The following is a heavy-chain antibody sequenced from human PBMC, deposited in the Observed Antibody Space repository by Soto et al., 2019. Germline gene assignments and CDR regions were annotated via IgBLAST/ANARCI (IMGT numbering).Heavy chain of an antibody. CDR2: IWSDGSNR. D-gene: IGHD6-13*01. Sequence: QVQLVESGGGVVQPGMSLRLSCATSGFSFSSHAMHWVRQAPGKGLEWVAQIWSDGSNRYYADSMRGRFTISRDYSKNPAFLQMDSLRAEDTAVYYCARDEQNLAPYGFDMWGQGTLVTVSS. CDR1: GFSFSSHA. J-gene: IGHJ3*02. CDR3: ARDEQNLAPYGFDM. V-gene: IGHV3-33*01.